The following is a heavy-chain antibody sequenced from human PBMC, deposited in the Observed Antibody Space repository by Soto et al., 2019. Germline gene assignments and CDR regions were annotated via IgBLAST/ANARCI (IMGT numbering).Heavy chain of an antibody. Sequence: QVQLVQSGAEVKKPGSSVKVSCKASGGTFSSYAISWVRQAPGQGLEWMGGIIPISGTANYAQKFQGRVTITAAESTSTAYMELSSRRSEDTAVYYCARSQGSSTSLEIYYYYYYGMDVWDQGTTVTVSS. V-gene: IGHV1-69*01. CDR2: IIPISGTA. D-gene: IGHD2-2*01. CDR3: ARSQGSSTSLEIYYYYYYGMDV. J-gene: IGHJ6*02. CDR1: GGTFSSYA.